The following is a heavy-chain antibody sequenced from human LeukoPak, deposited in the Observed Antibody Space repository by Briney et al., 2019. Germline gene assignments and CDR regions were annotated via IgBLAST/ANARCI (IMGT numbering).Heavy chain of an antibody. Sequence: GGSLRLFCAASGFTFSSYAMHGVRQAPGKGLEGVAVISYDGSNKYYADSVKGRFTISRDNSKNTLYLQMNSLRAEDTAVYYCARDRYCDYEDFDYWGQGTLVTVSS. J-gene: IGHJ4*02. CDR3: ARDRYCDYEDFDY. CDR2: ISYDGSNK. D-gene: IGHD4-17*01. CDR1: GFTFSSYA. V-gene: IGHV3-30*04.